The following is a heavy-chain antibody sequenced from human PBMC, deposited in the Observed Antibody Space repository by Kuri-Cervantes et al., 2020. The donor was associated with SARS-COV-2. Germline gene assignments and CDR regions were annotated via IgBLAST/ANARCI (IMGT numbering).Heavy chain of an antibody. CDR1: GGSIRSGKYY. Sequence: TLSLTCTVSGGSIRSGKYYWSWIRQPPGKALEWLARIDWDDDKYYSTSLKTRLTISKDTSKNQVVLTMTNMDPVDTATYYCARIPAVVNAFDIWGQGTMVTVSS. V-gene: IGHV2-70*11. CDR2: IDWDDDK. D-gene: IGHD2-21*01. CDR3: ARIPAVVNAFDI. J-gene: IGHJ3*02.